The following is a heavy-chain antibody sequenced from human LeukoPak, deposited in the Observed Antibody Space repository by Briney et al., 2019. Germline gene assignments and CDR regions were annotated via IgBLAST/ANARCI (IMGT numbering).Heavy chain of an antibody. CDR1: GYSFTSYY. J-gene: IGHJ4*02. V-gene: IGHV1-46*01. Sequence: ASVKVSCKASGYSFTSYYVHWVRQAPGQGLEWMGIINPSGGSTSYAQKFQGRVTMTRDTSTTTVYMELSSLRPEDTAVYYCARDIVVIPAANGIDYWGQGALVTVSS. CDR2: INPSGGST. D-gene: IGHD2-2*01. CDR3: ARDIVVIPAANGIDY.